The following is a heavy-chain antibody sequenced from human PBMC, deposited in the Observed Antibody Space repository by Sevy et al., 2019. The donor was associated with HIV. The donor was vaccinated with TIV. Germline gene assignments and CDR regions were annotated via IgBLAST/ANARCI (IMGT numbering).Heavy chain of an antibody. V-gene: IGHV3-23*01. J-gene: IGHJ4*02. Sequence: GGSLRLSCAASGFTFSSYAMSWVRQAPGKGLEWVSAISGSGGSTYYADSVKGRFTISRDNSKNTLYLQMNSLRAEDTDVDYCANRMTTVTTPFDYWGQGTLVTVSS. CDR1: GFTFSSYA. D-gene: IGHD4-17*01. CDR2: ISGSGGST. CDR3: ANRMTTVTTPFDY.